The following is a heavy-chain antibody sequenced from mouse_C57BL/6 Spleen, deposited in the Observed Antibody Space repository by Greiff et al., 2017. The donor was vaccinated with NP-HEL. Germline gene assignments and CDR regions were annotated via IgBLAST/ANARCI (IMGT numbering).Heavy chain of an antibody. Sequence: QVQLQQPGAELVMPGASVKLSCKASGYTFTSYWMHWVKQRPGQGLEWIGEIDPSDSYTNYNQKFKGKSTLTVDKSSSTAYMQLSSLTSEDSAVYYCARWVYRNYAMDYWGQGTSVTVSS. CDR3: ARWVYRNYAMDY. J-gene: IGHJ4*01. D-gene: IGHD2-14*01. CDR1: GYTFTSYW. CDR2: IDPSDSYT. V-gene: IGHV1-69*01.